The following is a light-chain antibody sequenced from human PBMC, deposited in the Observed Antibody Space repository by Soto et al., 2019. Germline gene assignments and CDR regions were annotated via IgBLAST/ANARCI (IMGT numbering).Light chain of an antibody. Sequence: EIVMTQSPATLSVSPGERATLSCRASHSVSSRLAWYQQKPGQAPRLLIYGASTRATGLPARFSGSGSGTEFTLTISSLQSEDFAVYYCQHYTNLTLTFGGGTKWIS. J-gene: IGKJ4*01. CDR3: QHYTNLTLT. CDR1: HSVSSR. V-gene: IGKV3-15*01. CDR2: GAS.